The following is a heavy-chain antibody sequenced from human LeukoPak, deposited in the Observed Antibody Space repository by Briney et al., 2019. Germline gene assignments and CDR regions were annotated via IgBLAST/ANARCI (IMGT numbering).Heavy chain of an antibody. J-gene: IGHJ4*02. V-gene: IGHV3-23*01. Sequence: GGSLRLSCAASGFTFSSYAMSWARQAPGKGLEWVSAISAGGGGTYYADSVKGRFTISRDNSKDTLFLQTNSLRAEDTAVYYCARKGQGYYFEYWGQGALVTVSS. CDR1: GFTFSSYA. CDR3: ARKGQGYYFEY. CDR2: ISAGGGGT.